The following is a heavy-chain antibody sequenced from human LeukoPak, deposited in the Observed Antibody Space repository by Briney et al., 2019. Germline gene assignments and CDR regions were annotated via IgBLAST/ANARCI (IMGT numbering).Heavy chain of an antibody. V-gene: IGHV3-21*01. CDR3: ARDLNVWGAFDI. CDR2: ISSSSLYI. D-gene: IGHD7-27*01. CDR1: GFTFSSYS. J-gene: IGHJ3*02. Sequence: PGGSLRLSCAASGFTFSSYSMNWVRQAPGKGLEWVSSISSSSLYIYYADSVRGRFTISRDNAKNSLYLQMNSLRAEDTAVYYCARDLNVWGAFDIWGQGTMVTVSS.